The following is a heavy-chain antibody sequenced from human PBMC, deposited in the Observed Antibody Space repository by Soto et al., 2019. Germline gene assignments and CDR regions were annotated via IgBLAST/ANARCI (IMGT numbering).Heavy chain of an antibody. D-gene: IGHD1-26*01. V-gene: IGHV3-15*07. CDR3: ARDQWGFGY. CDR1: GFTFTNAW. J-gene: IGHJ4*02. Sequence: GGSLRLSCAASGFTFTNAWMNWVRQAPGKGLEWVGRIKTKTDGGTTDYAAPVRGRFTISRDDSKNTLYLQMSSLKTEDTAVYYCARDQWGFGYWGQGTQVTVSS. CDR2: IKTKTDGGTT.